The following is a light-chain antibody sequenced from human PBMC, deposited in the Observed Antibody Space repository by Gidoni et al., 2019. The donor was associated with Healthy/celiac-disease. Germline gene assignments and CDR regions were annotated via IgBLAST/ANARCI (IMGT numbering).Light chain of an antibody. V-gene: IGKV1-33*01. J-gene: IGKJ3*01. Sequence: DIQMTQSPSSLSASVGDRVTITGQASQDISNYLNWYQQKPGKAPKLLIYDASNLETGVPSRFSGSGSGTDFTFTISSLKPEDIATYYCQQYDNLPSFTFGPXTKVDIK. CDR3: QQYDNLPSFT. CDR1: QDISNY. CDR2: DAS.